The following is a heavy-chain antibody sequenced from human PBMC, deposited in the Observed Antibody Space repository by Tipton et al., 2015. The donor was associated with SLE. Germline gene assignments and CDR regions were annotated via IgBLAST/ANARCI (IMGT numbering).Heavy chain of an antibody. CDR3: ARGGYNFFDF. Sequence: GSLRLSCAASGFSFSDFHMSWLRQAPGKGLEWISYIRDIGGTVVYTDSVKGRFTISRDNGRNLVFLQMNGLRADDTAVYYCARGGYNFFDFWGQGAPVTVSS. CDR1: GFSFSDFH. J-gene: IGHJ4*02. D-gene: IGHD5-24*01. V-gene: IGHV3-11*01. CDR2: IRDIGGTV.